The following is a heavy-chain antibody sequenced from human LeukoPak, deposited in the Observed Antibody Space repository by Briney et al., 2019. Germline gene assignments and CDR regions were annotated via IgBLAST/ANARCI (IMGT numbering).Heavy chain of an antibody. J-gene: IGHJ5*02. CDR3: ARDLYGRSNWFDP. D-gene: IGHD2-8*01. V-gene: IGHV4-34*01. CDR2: INHSGST. CDR1: GGSFSGYY. Sequence: SETLSLTCAVYGGSFSGYYWSWIRQPPGKGLEWIGEINHSGSTNYNPSLKSRVTISVDTSKNQFSLKLSSVTAADTAVYYCARDLYGRSNWFDPWGQGTLVTVSS.